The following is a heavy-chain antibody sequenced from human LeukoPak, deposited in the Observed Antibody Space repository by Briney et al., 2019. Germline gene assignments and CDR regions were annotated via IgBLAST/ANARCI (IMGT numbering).Heavy chain of an antibody. CDR2: ISSSGSTI. V-gene: IGHV3-11*04. D-gene: IGHD1-26*01. Sequence: GGSLRLSCAASGFTFSDYYMSWIRQAPGRGLEGVSYISSSGSTIYYAASVKGRLPISSDNANNSVSLQMHSLRADDTGLYFCAGGPQYSGSYGDWGQGTLVTVSS. CDR1: GFTFSDYY. J-gene: IGHJ4*02. CDR3: AGGPQYSGSYGD.